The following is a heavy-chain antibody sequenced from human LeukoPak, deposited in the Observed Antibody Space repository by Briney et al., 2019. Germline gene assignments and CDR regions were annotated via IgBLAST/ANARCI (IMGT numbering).Heavy chain of an antibody. Sequence: SDSLSPARTVSCRSISSYCWSWVRQPPGEGLGWIGYIYYSGSTNYNPSLKSRVTISVATSKTQFSLKLSSVTAADTAVYFCASLEKAYYYYYAMDVWAKGPRSPSP. CDR3: ASLEKAYYYYYAMDV. J-gene: IGHJ6*02. V-gene: IGHV4-59*08. CDR2: IYYSGST. CDR1: CRSISSYC.